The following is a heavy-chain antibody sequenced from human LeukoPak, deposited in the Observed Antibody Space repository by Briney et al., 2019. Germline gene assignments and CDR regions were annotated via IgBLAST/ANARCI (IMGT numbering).Heavy chain of an antibody. CDR1: GYTFTSYA. V-gene: IGHV7-4-1*02. D-gene: IGHD2-15*01. Sequence: ASVKVSCKASGYTFTSYAMNWVRQAPGQGLEWMGWINTNTGNPTHAQGFTGRFAFSLDTSVSTAYLQISGLKAEDTAVYYCARGGYCSGGSCYSLVFQHWGQGTLVTVSS. CDR3: ARGGYCSGGSCYSLVFQH. CDR2: INTNTGNP. J-gene: IGHJ1*01.